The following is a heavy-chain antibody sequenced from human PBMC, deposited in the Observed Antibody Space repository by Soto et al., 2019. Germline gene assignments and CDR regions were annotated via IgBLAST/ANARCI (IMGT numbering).Heavy chain of an antibody. J-gene: IGHJ5*02. CDR1: GGSISSYY. D-gene: IGHD5-12*01. V-gene: IGHV4-59*01. CDR3: ARVGVDIVAHSP. Sequence: PSETLSLTCTVSGGSISSYYWSWIRQPPGKGLEWIGYIYYSGSTNYNPSLKSRVTISVDTSKNQFSLKLSSVTAADTAVYYCARVGVDIVAHSPWGQGTLVTVSS. CDR2: IYYSGST.